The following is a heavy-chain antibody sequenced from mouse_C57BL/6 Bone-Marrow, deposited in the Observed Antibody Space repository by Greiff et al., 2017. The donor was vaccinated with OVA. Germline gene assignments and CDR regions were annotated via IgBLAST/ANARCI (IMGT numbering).Heavy chain of an antibody. CDR1: GFTFSSYT. CDR2: ISGGGGNT. CDR3: ARDAYYSNSAWFAY. J-gene: IGHJ3*01. V-gene: IGHV5-9*01. D-gene: IGHD2-5*01. Sequence: DVMLVESGGGLVKPGGSLKLSCAASGFTFSSYTMSWVRQTPEKRLEWVATISGGGGNTSYPDSVQGRFTISRDNAKNTLYLQMSSLRSEDTALYYCARDAYYSNSAWFAYWGQGTLVTVSA.